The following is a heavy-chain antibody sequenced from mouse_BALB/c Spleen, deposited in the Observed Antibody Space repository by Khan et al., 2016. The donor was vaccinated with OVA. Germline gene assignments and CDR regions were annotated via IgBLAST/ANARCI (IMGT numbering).Heavy chain of an antibody. CDR3: TRHGYVAWFTY. CDR1: GYSFTTYY. V-gene: IGHV1S135*01. J-gene: IGHJ3*01. CDR2: IDPFSGDT. Sequence: VQLKESGPELMKPGASGKISCKASGYSFTTYYIHWVKQSHGKSLEWIGYIDPFSGDTTYQKFKGMATLTVDKSSSTAYIHLSNLTSEDSAVYYCTRHGYVAWFTYWGQGTLVTVSA. D-gene: IGHD2-2*01.